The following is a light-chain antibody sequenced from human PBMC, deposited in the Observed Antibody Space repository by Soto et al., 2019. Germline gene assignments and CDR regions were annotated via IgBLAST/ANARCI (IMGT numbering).Light chain of an antibody. CDR3: SSYAGSNNFV. CDR1: SSDVCGYNY. Sequence: SVLPQPPSASGSPGQSVTISCSGTSSDVCGYNYVSWHQQHPGKAPKLMIYEVSKRPSGVPDRFSGSKSVNTASLIVSGLQAEDEADYYCSSYAGSNNFVFGTGTKLTVL. V-gene: IGLV2-8*01. J-gene: IGLJ1*01. CDR2: EVS.